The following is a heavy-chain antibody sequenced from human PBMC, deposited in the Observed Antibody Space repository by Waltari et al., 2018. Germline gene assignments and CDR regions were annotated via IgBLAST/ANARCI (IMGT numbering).Heavy chain of an antibody. CDR1: GLRFHLYA. CDR3: AGYRRLLEY. CDR2: SSGSGDDT. D-gene: IGHD3-3*01. J-gene: IGHJ4*02. V-gene: IGHV3-23*01. Sequence: VQLFESGGGLLPPAGSVRLCGSASGLRFHLYALSWVRQAPGKGLEWVSGSSGSGDDTYYADSVKGRFTIARDNSKNTLYLQMNSLRAEDTAVYYCAGYRRLLEYWGQGTLVTVSS.